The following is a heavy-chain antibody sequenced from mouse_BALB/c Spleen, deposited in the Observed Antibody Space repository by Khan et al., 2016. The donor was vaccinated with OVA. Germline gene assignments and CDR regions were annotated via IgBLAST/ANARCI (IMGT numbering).Heavy chain of an antibody. CDR2: INPSNGGT. CDR3: TRRGVYYYGSSYAGYFDV. Sequence: QVQLQQPGAELVKPGASVKLSCKASGYTFTSYYMYWVKQRPGQGLEWIGGINPSNGGTNCNEKFKSKATLTADKSSSTAYMQLSSLTSEDSAVEYDTRRGVYYYGSSYAGYFDVWGAGTTVTVSS. CDR1: GYTFTSYY. V-gene: IGHV1S81*02. J-gene: IGHJ1*01. D-gene: IGHD1-1*01.